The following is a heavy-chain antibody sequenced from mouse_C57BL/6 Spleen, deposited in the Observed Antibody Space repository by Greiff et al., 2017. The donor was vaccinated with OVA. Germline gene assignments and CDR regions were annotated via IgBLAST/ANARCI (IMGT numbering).Heavy chain of an antibody. J-gene: IGHJ4*01. Sequence: VQRVESGPGLVAPGQSLSITCTVSGFSLTSYGVSWVRQPPGKGLEWLGVIWGDGSTNYHSAIIYGLSISKDNTKSQVFLKLNSLQTDDTATYYGAKMGKDYYDYDEDYAMDYWGQGTSVTVSS. CDR1: GFSLTSYG. V-gene: IGHV2-3*01. CDR2: IWGDGST. CDR3: AKMGKDYYDYDEDYAMDY. D-gene: IGHD2-4*01.